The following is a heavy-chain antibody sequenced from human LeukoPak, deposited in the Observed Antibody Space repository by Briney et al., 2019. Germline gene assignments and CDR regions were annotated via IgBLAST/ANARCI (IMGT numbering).Heavy chain of an antibody. D-gene: IGHD6-19*01. CDR2: ISCSGGST. CDR3: AKNPDRIAVAGTVFDY. CDR1: GFIFSSYA. V-gene: IGHV3-23*01. Sequence: GGSLRLFCAASGFIFSSYAMSGVRQAPGKGLEWVSTISCSGGSTYYADSVKGRFTISRDNSKNTLYLQMNSLRAEDTAVYYCAKNPDRIAVAGTVFDYWGQGTLVTVSS. J-gene: IGHJ4*02.